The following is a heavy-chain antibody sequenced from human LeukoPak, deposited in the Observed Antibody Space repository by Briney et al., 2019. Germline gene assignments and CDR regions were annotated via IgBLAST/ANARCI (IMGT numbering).Heavy chain of an antibody. CDR2: ISGSGGST. J-gene: IGHJ3*02. D-gene: IGHD6-13*01. V-gene: IGHV3-23*01. Sequence: GGSLRLSCAASGFTFSSYAMSWVRQAPGKGLEWVSAISGSGGSTDYADSVKGRFTISRDNSKNTLYLQMNSLRVEDTAVYYCAKVVSGSSSIFSSAFDIWGQGTMVTVSS. CDR1: GFTFSSYA. CDR3: AKVVSGSSSIFSSAFDI.